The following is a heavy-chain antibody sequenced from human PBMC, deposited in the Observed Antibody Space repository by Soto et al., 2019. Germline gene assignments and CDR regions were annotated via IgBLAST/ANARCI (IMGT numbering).Heavy chain of an antibody. V-gene: IGHV4-31*03. Sequence: SETLSLTCTVSGGSISSGGYYWSWIRQHPGKGLEWIGYIYYSGSTYYNPSLKSRVTISVDTSKNQFSLKLSSVTAADTAVYYCARTGALYSSSHFDPWGQGTLVTVSS. J-gene: IGHJ5*02. CDR2: IYYSGST. CDR3: ARTGALYSSSHFDP. CDR1: GGSISSGGYY. D-gene: IGHD6-13*01.